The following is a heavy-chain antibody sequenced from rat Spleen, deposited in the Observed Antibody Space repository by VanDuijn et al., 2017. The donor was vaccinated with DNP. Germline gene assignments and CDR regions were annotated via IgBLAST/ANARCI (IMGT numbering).Heavy chain of an antibody. J-gene: IGHJ3*01. CDR3: ATSPGPNWFAY. D-gene: IGHD1-4*01. CDR1: GFTFSYYG. CDR2: ITSTGGST. V-gene: IGHV5-19*01. Sequence: EVQLVESGGGSVQPGRSLKLSCAASGFTFSYYGMAWVRQAPKKGLEWVASITSTGGSTSYRDSVKGRFTISRDNANRTLYLQMDSLRSEDTATYYCATSPGPNWFAYWGQGTLVTVSS.